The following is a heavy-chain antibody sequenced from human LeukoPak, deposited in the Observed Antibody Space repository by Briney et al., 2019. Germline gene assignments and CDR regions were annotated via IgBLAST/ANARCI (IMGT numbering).Heavy chain of an antibody. CDR1: GFTFSSYE. CDR2: ISSSGGTI. J-gene: IGHJ4*02. D-gene: IGHD5-24*01. Sequence: PGGPLRLSCAASGFTFSSYEMNWVRQAPGKGLEWVSYISSSGGTIYYADSVKGRFTISRDNAKNSLYLQMNSLRAEDTAVYYCARVPAGWLQLVLDYWGQGTLVTVSS. CDR3: ARVPAGWLQLVLDY. V-gene: IGHV3-48*03.